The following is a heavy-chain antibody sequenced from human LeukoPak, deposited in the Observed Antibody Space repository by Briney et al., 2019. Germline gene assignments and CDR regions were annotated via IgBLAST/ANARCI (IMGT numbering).Heavy chain of an antibody. Sequence: SETLSLTCAVSGYSISSGYYWGWIRQPPGKGLEWIGSIYYSGRTYYNPSLKSRVTISVDTSKNQFSLKLSSVTAADTAVYYCARHGKLKNWFDPWGQGTLVTVSS. CDR3: ARHGKLKNWFDP. CDR2: IYYSGRT. V-gene: IGHV4-38-2*01. J-gene: IGHJ5*02. D-gene: IGHD1-26*01. CDR1: GYSISSGYY.